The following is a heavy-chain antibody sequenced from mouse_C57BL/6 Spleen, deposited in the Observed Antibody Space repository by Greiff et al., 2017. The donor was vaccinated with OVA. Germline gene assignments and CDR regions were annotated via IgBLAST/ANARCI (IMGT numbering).Heavy chain of an antibody. CDR3: TSAGDYGEAWFAY. Sequence: EVQLQQSGPELVKPGASVKISCKASGYSFTDYNMNWVKQSNGKSLEWIGVINPNYGTTSYNQKFKGKSTLTVAQSSSTASMQLNSLTSEDSAVYYCTSAGDYGEAWFAYWGQGTLVTVSA. D-gene: IGHD2-4*01. J-gene: IGHJ3*01. CDR2: INPNYGTT. CDR1: GYSFTDYN. V-gene: IGHV1-39*01.